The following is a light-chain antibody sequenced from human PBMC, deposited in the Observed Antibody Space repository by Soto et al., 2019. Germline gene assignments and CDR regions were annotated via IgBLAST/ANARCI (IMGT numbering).Light chain of an antibody. CDR3: HQYNNWPPT. Sequence: EIVMTQSPATLSVSPGERATLSCRASQSVSGNLAWYQQKPGQAPRLLIYGASTRATGIPARFSGSGSGTDFTLTISRLQSEDFAVYYCHQYNNWPPTFGQGTRLEIK. V-gene: IGKV3-15*01. J-gene: IGKJ5*01. CDR2: GAS. CDR1: QSVSGN.